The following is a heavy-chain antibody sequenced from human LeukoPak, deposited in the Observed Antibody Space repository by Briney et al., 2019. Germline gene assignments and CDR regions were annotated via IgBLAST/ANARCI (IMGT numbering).Heavy chain of an antibody. Sequence: GRSLRLSCAASGFTFSSYAIHWVRQAPGKGLEWVAVVSYDGSNKNYADSVKGRFSISRDNSKNTLYLQMNSLRAEDTAVYYCARGSHRIEYRRSAAFDPWGQGTLVTVSS. V-gene: IGHV3-30*04. D-gene: IGHD6-6*01. CDR2: VSYDGSNK. J-gene: IGHJ5*02. CDR1: GFTFSSYA. CDR3: ARGSHRIEYRRSAAFDP.